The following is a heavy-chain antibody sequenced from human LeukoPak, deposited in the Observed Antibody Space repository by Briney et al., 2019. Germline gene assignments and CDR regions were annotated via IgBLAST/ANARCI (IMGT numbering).Heavy chain of an antibody. D-gene: IGHD3-22*01. V-gene: IGHV4-61*01. J-gene: IGHJ3*02. Sequence: PSETLSLTCTVSGGSVSSGSYYWSWIRQPPGKGLEWIGYIYYSGSTNYNPSLKSRVTISVGTSKNQFSLKLSSVTAADTAVYYCARDSYDSSGYYYDSLGTGAFDIWGQGTMVTVSS. CDR3: ARDSYDSSGYYYDSLGTGAFDI. CDR2: IYYSGST. CDR1: GGSVSSGSYY.